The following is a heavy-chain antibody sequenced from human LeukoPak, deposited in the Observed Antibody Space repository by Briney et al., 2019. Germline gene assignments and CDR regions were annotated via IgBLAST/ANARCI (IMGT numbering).Heavy chain of an antibody. J-gene: IGHJ4*02. CDR1: GLTFRSYA. CDR3: ANLGDYAIYVDY. Sequence: PGGSLRLSCAVSGLTFRSYAMSWVRQAPGKGLEWVSGISGSGGSTYYADSVKGRFTISRDNSKNTLYLQMNSLRAEDTAVYYCANLGDYAIYVDYWGRGTLVTVSS. CDR2: ISGSGGST. D-gene: IGHD2-8*01. V-gene: IGHV3-23*01.